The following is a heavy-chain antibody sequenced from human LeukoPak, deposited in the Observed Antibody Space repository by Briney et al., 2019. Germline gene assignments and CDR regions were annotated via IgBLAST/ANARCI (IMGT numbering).Heavy chain of an antibody. J-gene: IGHJ5*02. CDR1: GYTLTELS. V-gene: IGHV1-24*01. CDR2: FDPEDGET. CDR3: AREGCSSTSCYGGNWFDP. D-gene: IGHD2-2*01. Sequence: ASVKVSCKVSGYTLTELSMHWVRQAPGKGLEWMGGFDPEDGETIYAQKFQGRVTITADESTSTAYMELSSLRSEDTAVYYCAREGCSSTSCYGGNWFDPWGQGTLVTVSS.